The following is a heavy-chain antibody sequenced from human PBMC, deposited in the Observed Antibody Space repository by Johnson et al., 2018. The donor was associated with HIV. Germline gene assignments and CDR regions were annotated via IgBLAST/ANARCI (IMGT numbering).Heavy chain of an antibody. CDR3: ARGGYYDSKPYDAFDI. V-gene: IGHV3-23*04. J-gene: IGHJ3*02. CDR2: ISGSGGST. CDR1: GFTFSNYA. Sequence: VQLVESGGGLVQPGGSLRLSCAASGFTFSNYAMTWVRQAPGKGLEWVSAISGSGGSTYYADSVKGRFTISRDNSKNTLYLQMNSLRAEDTAVYYCARGGYYDSKPYDAFDIWGQGTMVTVSS. D-gene: IGHD3-22*01.